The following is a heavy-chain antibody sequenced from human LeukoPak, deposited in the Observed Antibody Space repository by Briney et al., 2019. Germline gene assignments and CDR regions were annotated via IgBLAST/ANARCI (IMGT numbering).Heavy chain of an antibody. CDR1: GYTFTGYY. CDR3: ARGGIAAAVPFDY. V-gene: IGHV1-2*02. J-gene: IGHJ4*02. Sequence: ASVKISCKASGYTFTGYYMHWVRQAPGQGLEWMGWINPNSGGTNYAQKFQGRVTMTRDTSISTAYMELSRLRSDDTAVYYCARGGIAAAVPFDYWGQGTLVTVSS. CDR2: INPNSGGT. D-gene: IGHD6-13*01.